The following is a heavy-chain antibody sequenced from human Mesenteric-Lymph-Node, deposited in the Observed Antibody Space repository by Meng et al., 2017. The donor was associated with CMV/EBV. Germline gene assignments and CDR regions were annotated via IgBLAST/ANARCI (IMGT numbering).Heavy chain of an antibody. D-gene: IGHD3-10*01. CDR1: GASISSYY. CDR3: TTHHYHGPGR. J-gene: IGHJ4*02. Sequence: GSLRLSCTVSGASISSYYWSWIRQPPGKGLEWIGNVHSGGSANYSPSLRSRVTISVDTSRNQFSLRLTSVAAADTAVYYCTTHHYHGPGRWGQGTLVTVSS. V-gene: IGHV4-59*01. CDR2: VHSGGSA.